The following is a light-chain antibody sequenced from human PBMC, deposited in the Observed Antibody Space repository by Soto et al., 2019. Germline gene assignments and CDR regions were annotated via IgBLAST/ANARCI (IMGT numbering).Light chain of an antibody. CDR1: HDIGNY. CDR2: DAY. V-gene: IGKV1-33*01. J-gene: IGKJ4*01. Sequence: DIQMTQSPSALSASVGDRVTITFQASHDIGNYLNWYQQKPGTAPALLIYDAYTLERGVPSRFSGSGFGTDFSFTINSLQPEDIATYYCQQYDNMPLTFGGGTKLEIK. CDR3: QQYDNMPLT.